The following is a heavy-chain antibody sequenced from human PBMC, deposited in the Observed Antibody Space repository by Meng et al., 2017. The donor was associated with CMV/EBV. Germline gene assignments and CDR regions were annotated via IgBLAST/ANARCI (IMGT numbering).Heavy chain of an antibody. J-gene: IGHJ6*02. CDR3: ARDLLAARRGYYYGMDV. CDR1: RFTFSSYE. Sequence: GESLKISCAASRFTFSSYEMNWVRQAPGKGLEWVSYISSSGSTIYYADSVKGRFTISRDNAKNSLYLQMNSLRAEDTAVYYCARDLLAARRGYYYGMDVWGQGTTVTVSS. D-gene: IGHD6-6*01. CDR2: ISSSGSTI. V-gene: IGHV3-48*03.